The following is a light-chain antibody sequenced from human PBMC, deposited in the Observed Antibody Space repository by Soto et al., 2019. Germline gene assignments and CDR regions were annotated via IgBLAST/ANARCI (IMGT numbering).Light chain of an antibody. Sequence: DIQMTQSPSTLSASVGDRVTITCRASQSISSWLAWYQQKPGKAPKLLIYKASSLESGVPSSFSGSGSGTEFTLTISSLQPDDLATYYCQQYNSYWTFGHGNKVEIK. J-gene: IGKJ1*01. CDR1: QSISSW. CDR2: KAS. CDR3: QQYNSYWT. V-gene: IGKV1-5*03.